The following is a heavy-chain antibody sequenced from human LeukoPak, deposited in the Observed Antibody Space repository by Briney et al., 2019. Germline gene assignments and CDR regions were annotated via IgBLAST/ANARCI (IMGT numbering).Heavy chain of an antibody. CDR3: AREHGYSSSWYFHHSFDI. V-gene: IGHV1-2*02. CDR1: VYTFTVYY. J-gene: IGHJ3*02. D-gene: IGHD6-13*01. CDR2: INPNSGGT. Sequence: GASVTVSRTASVYTFTVYYMHWVRQAPGQGDGRMGWINPNSGGTNYAQKFQGRVTMTRDTAISTAYMELSRLRPADTAGYSWAREHGYSSSWYFHHSFDIWGQGTIVTVSS.